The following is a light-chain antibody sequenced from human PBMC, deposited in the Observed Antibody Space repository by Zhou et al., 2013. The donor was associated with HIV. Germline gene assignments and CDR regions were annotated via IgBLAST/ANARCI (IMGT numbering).Light chain of an antibody. CDR3: QQYYSDLWT. Sequence: DIQMTQSPSSVSASVGDRVTITCRASQGISSWLAWYQQKPGKAPKLLIYGASTLQSGVPSRFSGSGSGTDFTLTIDCLQSEDFATYYCQQYYSDLWTFGQGTKVEIK. CDR2: GAS. V-gene: IGKV1-12*01. J-gene: IGKJ1*01. CDR1: QGISSW.